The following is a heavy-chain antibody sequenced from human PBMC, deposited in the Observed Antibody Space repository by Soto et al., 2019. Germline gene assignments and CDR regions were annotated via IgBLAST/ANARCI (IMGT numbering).Heavy chain of an antibody. J-gene: IGHJ4*02. D-gene: IGHD3-3*01. Sequence: PGGSLRLSCAASGFTFSNAWMNWVRQAPGKGLEWVGRFKSKTDGGTTDYAAPVKGRFTISRDDSKNTLYLQMNSLKTEDTAVYYCTTYDFWSGYYTGDYFDYWGQGTLVTVSS. CDR3: TTYDFWSGYYTGDYFDY. CDR1: GFTFSNAW. CDR2: FKSKTDGGTT. V-gene: IGHV3-15*07.